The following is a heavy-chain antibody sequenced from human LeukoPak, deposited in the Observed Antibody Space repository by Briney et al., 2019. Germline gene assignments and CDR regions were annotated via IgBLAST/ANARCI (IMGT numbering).Heavy chain of an antibody. J-gene: IGHJ6*02. CDR2: ISSSGSYI. V-gene: IGHV3-21*01. D-gene: IGHD6-13*01. Sequence: GGSLRLSCAASGFTFSSYSMNWVRQAPGKGLEWVSSISSSGSYIYYADSVKGRFTISRDNAKNSLYLQMNSLRAEDTAVYYCARVHSSSWTYYYYYYGMDVWGQGTTVTVSS. CDR1: GFTFSSYS. CDR3: ARVHSSSWTYYYYYYGMDV.